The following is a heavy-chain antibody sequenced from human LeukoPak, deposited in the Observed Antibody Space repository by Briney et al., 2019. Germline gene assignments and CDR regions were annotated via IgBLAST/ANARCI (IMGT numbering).Heavy chain of an antibody. CDR3: ARDRGITSFGVVITLDH. CDR1: GFTFSSYL. Sequence: GGSLRLSCAASGFTFSSYLMNWVRQAPGKGLEWVSSIGSSGSLRYYADSVKGRFTISRDNARNSLYLQMNGLSDEDTAVYYCARDRGITSFGVVITLDHWGQGTVVTVSS. V-gene: IGHV3-21*01. D-gene: IGHD3-3*01. CDR2: IGSSGSLR. J-gene: IGHJ4*02.